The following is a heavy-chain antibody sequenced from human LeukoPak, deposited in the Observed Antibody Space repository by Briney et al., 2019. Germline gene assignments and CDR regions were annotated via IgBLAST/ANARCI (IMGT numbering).Heavy chain of an antibody. CDR2: INWNGGST. CDR1: GFTFDDYG. Sequence: GGSLRLSCAASGFTFDDYGMSWVRHAPGKGLEWVSGINWNGGSTGYADSAKGRFTISRDNAKNTLYLQMNSLRAEDTAVYYCARDHRGSGSRYYYYYMDVWGKGTTVTISS. CDR3: ARDHRGSGSRYYYYYMDV. J-gene: IGHJ6*03. D-gene: IGHD3-10*01. V-gene: IGHV3-20*04.